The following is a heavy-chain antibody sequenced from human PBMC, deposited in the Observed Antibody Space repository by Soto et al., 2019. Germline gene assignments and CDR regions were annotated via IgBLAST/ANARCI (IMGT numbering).Heavy chain of an antibody. Sequence: QVQLVESGGGVVQPGRSLRLSCAASGFTFSSYGMHWVRQAPGKGLEWVAVISYDGSNKYYADSVKGRFTISRDNSKNTLYLQMNSLRAEDTAVYYCAKGVVNYGDWAGYYYSGMDVWGQGTTVTVSS. J-gene: IGHJ6*02. D-gene: IGHD4-17*01. CDR3: AKGVVNYGDWAGYYYSGMDV. CDR1: GFTFSSYG. CDR2: ISYDGSNK. V-gene: IGHV3-30*18.